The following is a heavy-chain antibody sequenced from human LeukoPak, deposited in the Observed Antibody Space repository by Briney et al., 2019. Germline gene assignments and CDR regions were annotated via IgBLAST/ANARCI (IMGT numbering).Heavy chain of an antibody. D-gene: IGHD5-18*01. CDR2: ITDSSTST. Sequence: GGSLRLSCAASGFTFNNYVMNWVRQAPGKGLEWVSAITDSSTSTYYADSVKGRFTISRHNSKNTLYLQMNSLRAEDTAVYYCARDVNSYAHCGHWGQGTLVTVSS. V-gene: IGHV3-23*01. CDR1: GFTFNNYV. CDR3: ARDVNSYAHCGH. J-gene: IGHJ4*02.